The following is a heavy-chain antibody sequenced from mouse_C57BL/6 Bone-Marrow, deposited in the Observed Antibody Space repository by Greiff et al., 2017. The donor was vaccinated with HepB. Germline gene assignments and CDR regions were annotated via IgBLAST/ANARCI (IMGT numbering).Heavy chain of an antibody. D-gene: IGHD2-4*01. CDR1: GFTFNTYA. CDR3: VRGGKIYYDLRFAY. J-gene: IGHJ3*01. V-gene: IGHV10-3*01. Sequence: EVQWVASGGGLVQPKGSLKLSCAASGFTFNTYAMHWVRQAPGKGLEWVARIRSKSSNYATYYADSVKDRFTISRDDSQSMLYLQMNNLKTEDTAMYDCVRGGKIYYDLRFAYWGQGTLVTVSA. CDR2: IRSKSSNYAT.